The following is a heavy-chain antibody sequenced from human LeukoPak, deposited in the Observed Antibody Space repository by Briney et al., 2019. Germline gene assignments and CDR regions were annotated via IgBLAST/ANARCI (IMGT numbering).Heavy chain of an antibody. D-gene: IGHD2-2*01. V-gene: IGHV3-53*01. J-gene: IGHJ6*03. CDR2: TYSGGRT. CDR1: GFTVSRNY. Sequence: PGGSLRLSCAASGFTVSRNYMSWVRQAPGKGLEWVSVTYSGGRTYYADSVKGRFTISRDNSKNTLFLQMNSLRAEDTAVYYCAKYQLLWYYYYYYMDVWGKGTTVTISS. CDR3: AKYQLLWYYYYYYMDV.